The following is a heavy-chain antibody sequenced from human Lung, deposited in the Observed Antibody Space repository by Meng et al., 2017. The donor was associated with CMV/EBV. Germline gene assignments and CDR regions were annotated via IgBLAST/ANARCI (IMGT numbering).Heavy chain of an antibody. V-gene: IGHV4-4*02. Sequence: QVQARETGPALVNPSETLSLTCAVSRDSITNHHWWAWVRQPPGKGPEWIGEIPHRGSSAYNPSLKSRVSMSIDKSKNQFSLKLTSVTAADTAVYHCLRRSGGSVWGQGTLVTVSS. J-gene: IGHJ1*01. D-gene: IGHD3-10*01. CDR3: LRRSGGSV. CDR2: IPHRGSS. CDR1: RDSITNHHW.